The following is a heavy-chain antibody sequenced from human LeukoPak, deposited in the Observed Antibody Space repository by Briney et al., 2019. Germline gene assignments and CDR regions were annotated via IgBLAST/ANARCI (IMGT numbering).Heavy chain of an antibody. CDR1: GGSISSSSYY. CDR3: TRHADSYDFWSGYLDY. V-gene: IGHV4-39*01. D-gene: IGHD3-3*01. CDR2: IFYSGTT. Sequence: SETLSLTCTVSGGSISSSSYYWGWIRQSPGKGLEWIGSIFYSGTTFYNPSLKSRVTISVDTSKNQFSLKLSSVTAADTAIYYCTRHADSYDFWSGYLDYWGQGTLVTVSS. J-gene: IGHJ4*02.